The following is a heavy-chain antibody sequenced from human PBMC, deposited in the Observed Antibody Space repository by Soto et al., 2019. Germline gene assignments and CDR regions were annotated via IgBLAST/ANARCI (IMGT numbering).Heavy chain of an antibody. CDR1: GYTFTSYG. D-gene: IGHD6-13*01. CDR2: IRSYNGNT. Sequence: QVQLVQSGAEVKKPGASVKVSCKASGYTFTSYGISWVRQAPGQGLEWMGWIRSYNGNTNYRQKLQDRVTMTTDTSTRTAYMELRSLRSDDTAVYYCARRIAAAGTSRNYYYYYYGMDVWGQGTTVTVSS. J-gene: IGHJ6*02. CDR3: ARRIAAAGTSRNYYYYYYGMDV. V-gene: IGHV1-18*01.